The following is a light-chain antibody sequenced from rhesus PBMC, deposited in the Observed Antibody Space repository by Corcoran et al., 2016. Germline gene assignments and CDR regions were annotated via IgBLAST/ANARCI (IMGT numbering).Light chain of an antibody. V-gene: IGKV2-90*01. CDR2: EVS. Sequence: DIVMTQTPLSLLVTPGEPSSISCRSSQSLLHSGGKTYLDWYLQKPGQSPQLLIYEVSNRASRVPGRFRGSGSGTDFDLEISRVEAENVGVYYCLQGMQFPVTFGPGTKLDIK. CDR1: QSLLHSGGKTY. J-gene: IGKJ3*01. CDR3: LQGMQFPVT.